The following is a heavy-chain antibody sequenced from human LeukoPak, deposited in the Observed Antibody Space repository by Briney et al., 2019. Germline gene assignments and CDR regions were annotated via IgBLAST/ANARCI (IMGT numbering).Heavy chain of an antibody. V-gene: IGHV3-30*03. CDR2: IASDGGVK. CDR1: TFTFNNHG. Sequence: GKSLRLCCMTSTFTFNNHGMHWVRQAPGKGLEWVAVIASDGGVKHYANSVKGRFVLFRDDSKNTLYLQMNNLIVDDTAVYYCVREGTWGQWYFDHRGQGTPVTVYS. D-gene: IGHD6-19*01. J-gene: IGHJ4*02. CDR3: VREGTWGQWYFDH.